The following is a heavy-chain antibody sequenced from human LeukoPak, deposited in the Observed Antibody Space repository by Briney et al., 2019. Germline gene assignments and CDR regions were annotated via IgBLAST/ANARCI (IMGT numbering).Heavy chain of an antibody. CDR2: ISAYNGNT. CDR3: ARAPIWFGELSFDY. V-gene: IGHV1-18*01. J-gene: IGHJ4*02. Sequence: ASVKVSCKASGYTFTSYGISWVRQAPGQGLDWMGWISAYNGNTNYAQKLQGRVTMTTDTSTSTAYMELRSLRSDDTAVYYCARAPIWFGELSFDYWGQGTLVTVSS. CDR1: GYTFTSYG. D-gene: IGHD3-10*01.